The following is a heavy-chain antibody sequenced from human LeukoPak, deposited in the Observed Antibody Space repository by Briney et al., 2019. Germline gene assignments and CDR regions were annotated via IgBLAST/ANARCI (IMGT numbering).Heavy chain of an antibody. CDR1: GFTFSSYA. V-gene: IGHV3-23*01. D-gene: IGHD3-22*01. CDR3: AKDLRYYYDSSDY. J-gene: IGHJ4*02. CDR2: ISGSGGST. Sequence: GGSLRLSCAASGFTFSSYAMSWVRQAPGKGLEWVSAISGSGGSTYYADSVKGRFTISRDNSKSTLYLQMNSLRAEDTAVYYCAKDLRYYYDSSDYWGQGTLVTVSS.